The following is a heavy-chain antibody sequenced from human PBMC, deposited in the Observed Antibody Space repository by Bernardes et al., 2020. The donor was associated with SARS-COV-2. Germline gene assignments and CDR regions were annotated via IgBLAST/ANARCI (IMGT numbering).Heavy chain of an antibody. J-gene: IGHJ2*01. V-gene: IGHV3-53*01. CDR3: ARVEGDTVESPAPHWHFDL. Sequence: GGSLRLSCAGSGFDVSNSYMTWVRQAPGKGLEWVSVVYDGDRRFYADSVKGRFTISRDDSKNTVRLQMNSLRAEDTAVYYCARVEGDTVESPAPHWHFDLWGRGTLVTVS. CDR1: GFDVSNSY. CDR2: VYDGDRR. D-gene: IGHD5-12*01.